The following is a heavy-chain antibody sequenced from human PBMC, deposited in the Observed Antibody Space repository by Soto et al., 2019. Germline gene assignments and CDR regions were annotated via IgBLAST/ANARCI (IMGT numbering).Heavy chain of an antibody. CDR2: INPNSGGT. J-gene: IGHJ6*02. V-gene: IGHV1-2*02. D-gene: IGHD5-12*01. Sequence: GASVKVSCKASGYTFTGYYMHWVRQAPGQGLEWMGWINPNSGGTNYAQKFQGRVTMTRDTSISTAYMELSRLRSDDTAVYYCARDRGYSGYGGNYYYYNGMDVRGQGTTVTVSS. CDR3: ARDRGYSGYGGNYYYYNGMDV. CDR1: GYTFTGYY.